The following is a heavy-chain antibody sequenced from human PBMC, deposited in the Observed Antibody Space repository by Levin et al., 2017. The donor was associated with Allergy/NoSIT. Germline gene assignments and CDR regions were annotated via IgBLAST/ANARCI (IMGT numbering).Heavy chain of an antibody. CDR3: ARAGSGSYYSLFDY. D-gene: IGHD1-26*01. CDR1: GGSISSYY. J-gene: IGHJ4*02. CDR2: IYYSGST. Sequence: PSETLSLTCTVSGGSISSYYWSWIRQPPGKGLEWIGYIYYSGSTNYNPSLKSRVTISVDTSKNQFSLKLSSVTAADTAVYYCARAGSGSYYSLFDYWGQGTLVTVSS. V-gene: IGHV4-59*01.